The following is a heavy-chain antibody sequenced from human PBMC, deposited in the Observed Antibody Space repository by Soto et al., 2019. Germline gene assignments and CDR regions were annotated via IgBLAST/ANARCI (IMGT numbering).Heavy chain of an antibody. CDR2: IYWDDDK. CDR1: GFSLSTSGVG. V-gene: IGHV2-5*02. J-gene: IGHJ4*02. Sequence: QITLKESGPTLVKPTQTLTLTCTFSGFSLSTSGVGVGWIRQPPGKALEWLALIYWDDDKRYSPSLKSRLTITKDTSKNQVVLTMTNMDPVDTATYYCAHSYCTNGVCPPGFDYWGQGTLVTVSS. D-gene: IGHD2-8*01. CDR3: AHSYCTNGVCPPGFDY.